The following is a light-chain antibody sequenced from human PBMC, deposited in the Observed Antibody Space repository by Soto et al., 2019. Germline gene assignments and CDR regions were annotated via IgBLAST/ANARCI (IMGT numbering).Light chain of an antibody. V-gene: IGKV3-20*01. CDR1: QSVSTK. CDR3: HQYGTAPLT. CDR2: GAS. Sequence: TQSPATLSVSPGERATLSCRASQSVSTKLAWYQQKFGQAPRLLIYGASSRATGIPDRFSGSGSGTDFTLTISRLEPEDFSVYYCHQYGTAPLTFGPGTKVDIK. J-gene: IGKJ3*01.